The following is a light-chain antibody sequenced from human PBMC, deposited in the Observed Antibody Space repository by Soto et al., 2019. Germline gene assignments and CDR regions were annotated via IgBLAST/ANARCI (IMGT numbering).Light chain of an antibody. J-gene: IGKJ4*01. CDR1: QGIRNY. Sequence: DIQMTQSPSSLSASVGDRVTITCRASQGIRNYLAWYQQKPGKVPTLLIYAASTLQSGVPSRFSGSRSGTDFTLTISSLQPEDVATDYCQKYNSAPLTFGGGAKVEIK. V-gene: IGKV1-27*01. CDR2: AAS. CDR3: QKYNSAPLT.